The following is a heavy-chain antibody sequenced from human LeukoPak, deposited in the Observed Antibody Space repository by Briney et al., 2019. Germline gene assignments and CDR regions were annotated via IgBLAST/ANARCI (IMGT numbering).Heavy chain of an antibody. J-gene: IGHJ4*02. D-gene: IGHD5-18*01. CDR1: GFTFRSYA. Sequence: GGSLRLSCAASGFTFRSYAMSWVRQAPGKGLEWVSGITGSGGATYYADSVKGRFTISRDNSKNTLYLQVDTLRAEDTAVYYCARDKGRGYSYGWDYWGQGTLVTVSS. V-gene: IGHV3-23*01. CDR2: ITGSGGAT. CDR3: ARDKGRGYSYGWDY.